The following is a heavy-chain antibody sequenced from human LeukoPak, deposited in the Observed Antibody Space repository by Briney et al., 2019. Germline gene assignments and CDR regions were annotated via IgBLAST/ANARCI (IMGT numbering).Heavy chain of an antibody. CDR3: ARAWSTDAFDI. J-gene: IGHJ3*02. CDR1: GFTFSSYS. Sequence: PGGSLRLSCAASGFTFSSYSMNWVRQAPGKGLEWVSSISSSSSYVYYADSVKGRFTISRDNAKNSLYLQMNSLRAEDTAVYYCARAWSTDAFDIWGQGTMVTVSS. D-gene: IGHD2-15*01. V-gene: IGHV3-21*01. CDR2: ISSSSSYV.